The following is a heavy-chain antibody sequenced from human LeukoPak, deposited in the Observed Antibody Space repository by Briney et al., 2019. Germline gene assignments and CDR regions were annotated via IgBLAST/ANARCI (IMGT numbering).Heavy chain of an antibody. V-gene: IGHV3-74*01. CDR3: AKAPTRGILGLAKAGWFDP. CDR1: GFTFSTYW. CDR2: IDPAGSRT. J-gene: IGHJ5*02. Sequence: TGGSLRLSCTVSGFTFSTYWMHWVRQAPGKGLGWVSHIDPAGSRTNYADSVKGRFTISRDNSKNTLYLQMNSLRAEDTAVFYCAKAPTRGILGLAKAGWFDPWGQGTLVTVSS. D-gene: IGHD6-13*01.